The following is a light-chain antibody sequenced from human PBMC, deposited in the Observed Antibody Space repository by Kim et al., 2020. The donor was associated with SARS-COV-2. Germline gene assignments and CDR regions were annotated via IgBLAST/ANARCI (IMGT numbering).Light chain of an antibody. Sequence: REPHPSRASPNIVIYLAWYQTSTGQAPMLLFSAASNRATAVPDRLSGSGSGTDFTLTISSLAPEDFSIYYCKQRNSWTPAATFCAGTKVDIK. CDR1: PNIVIY. J-gene: IGKJ4*01. V-gene: IGKV3-11*01. CDR2: AAS. CDR3: KQRNSWTPAAT.